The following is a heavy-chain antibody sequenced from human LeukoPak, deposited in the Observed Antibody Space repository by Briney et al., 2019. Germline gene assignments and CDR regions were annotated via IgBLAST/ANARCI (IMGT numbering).Heavy chain of an antibody. CDR2: ISFDGKNK. V-gene: IGHV3-30*03. Sequence: GGSLRLSCAASGFTFSSQPMHWVCQTPGKGLEWVALISFDGKNKFYGDSVIGRFTISRDNTKNTLFLQMNSLRAEDMGVYYCVRPMTTTRNFEHWGQGTLVTVSS. CDR1: GFTFSSQP. CDR3: VRPMTTTRNFEH. J-gene: IGHJ4*02. D-gene: IGHD1-1*01.